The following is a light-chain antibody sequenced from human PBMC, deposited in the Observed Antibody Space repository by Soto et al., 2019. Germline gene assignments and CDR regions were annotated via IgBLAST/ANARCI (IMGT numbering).Light chain of an antibody. CDR1: SGDVGHYNF. CDR3: CSYAGSYTWV. Sequence: QSVLTQPHSVSGSPGQSVTISCSGTSGDVGHYNFVSWYQHHPGKAPKLIIYDVSTRPSGVPDRFSGSKSGNTASLTISGLQAEDEADFYCCSYAGSYTWVFGGGTKLTGL. J-gene: IGLJ3*02. CDR2: DVS. V-gene: IGLV2-11*01.